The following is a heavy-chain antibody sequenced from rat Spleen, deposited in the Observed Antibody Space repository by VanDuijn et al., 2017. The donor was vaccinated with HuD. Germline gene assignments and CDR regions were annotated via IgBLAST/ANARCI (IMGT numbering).Heavy chain of an antibody. CDR2: IIYDGSRT. CDR3: TRVETRGTEDY. V-gene: IGHV5S10*01. Sequence: EVQLVESGGGLVQPGRSLKLSCAASGFTFSDYGMAWVRQAPKKGLEWVATIIYDGSRTYYRDSVKGRFTISRDNAKSIRHVQMNSLRSEDTATYYCTRVETRGTEDYWGQGVVVTVSS. D-gene: IGHD4-2*01. J-gene: IGHJ2*01. CDR1: GFTFSDYG.